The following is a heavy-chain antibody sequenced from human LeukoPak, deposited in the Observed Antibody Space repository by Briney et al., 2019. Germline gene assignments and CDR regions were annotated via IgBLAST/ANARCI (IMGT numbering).Heavy chain of an antibody. CDR2: IYDSGYT. V-gene: IGHV4-59*08. D-gene: IGHD6-13*01. Sequence: SETLSLTCTVSGGSISGYCWSWIRHPPGKGREWIGDIYDSGYTNYNPSLKSRVTISVDTSRNQFSLGLSSVTAADTAVYSCARHAGADSSSWYFFDYWGQGTLVTVSS. CDR3: ARHAGADSSSWYFFDY. J-gene: IGHJ4*02. CDR1: GGSISGYC.